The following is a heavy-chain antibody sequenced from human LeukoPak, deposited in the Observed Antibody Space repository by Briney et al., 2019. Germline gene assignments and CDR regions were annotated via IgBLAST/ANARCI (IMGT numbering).Heavy chain of an antibody. J-gene: IGHJ3*01. CDR1: GFTFNTYG. Sequence: PGGSLRLSCAASGFTFNTYGMSWVRQAPGKGPEWVAAIYSGGSTFYRDSVTGRFTVSRDNSKNTLHLQMSNLRVDDTATYYCARGGAGATLGAFDFWGHGTLVIVSS. D-gene: IGHD1-26*01. CDR3: ARGGAGATLGAFDF. V-gene: IGHV3-53*01. CDR2: IYSGGST.